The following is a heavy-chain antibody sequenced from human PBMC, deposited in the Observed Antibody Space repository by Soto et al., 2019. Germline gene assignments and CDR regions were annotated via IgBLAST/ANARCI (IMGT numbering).Heavy chain of an antibody. Sequence: ASVKVSCKASGGTFSSYAISWVRQAPGQGLEWMGGIIPIFGTANYAQRFQGRVTITADESTSTAYMELSSLRSEDTAVYYCARVAGQDDSSGYAIYYYYGMDVWGQGTTVTVS. CDR2: IIPIFGTA. CDR1: GGTFSSYA. V-gene: IGHV1-69*13. D-gene: IGHD3-22*01. J-gene: IGHJ6*02. CDR3: ARVAGQDDSSGYAIYYYYGMDV.